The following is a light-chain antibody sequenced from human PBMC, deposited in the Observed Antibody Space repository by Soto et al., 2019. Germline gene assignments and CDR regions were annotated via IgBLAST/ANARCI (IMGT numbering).Light chain of an antibody. Sequence: DIQMTQSPSTLSASIGDTVTITCRANQSISSWLAWYQQKPGKAPKLLISEGSSLESGVPSRFSGSGSGTEFTLPISSLQPDDLATYYCQQYNGSPLTFGGGTKVEIK. CDR2: EGS. J-gene: IGKJ4*01. V-gene: IGKV1-5*01. CDR3: QQYNGSPLT. CDR1: QSISSW.